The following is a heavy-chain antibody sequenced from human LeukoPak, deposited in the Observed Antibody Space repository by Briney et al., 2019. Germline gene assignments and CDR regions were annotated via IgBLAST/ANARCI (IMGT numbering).Heavy chain of an antibody. CDR1: GFTFSSFS. CDR2: LSPSGAAT. CDR3: AKKGCAGSGTYSYYFDY. Sequence: GGSLRLSCETSGFTFSSFSMNWVRQAPGKGLEWVSTLSPSGAATYYADSVKGRFTISRDNSQNTLYLQMNSLRAEDTAIYYCAKKGCAGSGTYSYYFDYWGQGALVTVSS. J-gene: IGHJ4*02. V-gene: IGHV3-23*01. D-gene: IGHD3-10*01.